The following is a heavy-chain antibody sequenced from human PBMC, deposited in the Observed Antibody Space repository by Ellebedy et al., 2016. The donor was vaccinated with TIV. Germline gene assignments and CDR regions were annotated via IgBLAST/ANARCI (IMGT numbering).Heavy chain of an antibody. CDR1: GDSVSSNSAV. Sequence: SQTLSLTCXISGDSVSSNSAVWSWIRQSPSRGLEWLGKTSYRSKWYNDSAVSVKSRITINPDTSKNQFSLQLNSVTPEDTAVYYCARENTMVRGVINPMDVWGQGTTVTVSS. V-gene: IGHV6-1*01. J-gene: IGHJ6*02. CDR3: ARENTMVRGVINPMDV. CDR2: TSYRSKWYN. D-gene: IGHD3-10*01.